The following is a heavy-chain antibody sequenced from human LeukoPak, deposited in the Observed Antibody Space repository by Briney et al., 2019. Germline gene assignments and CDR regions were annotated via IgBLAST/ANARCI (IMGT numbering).Heavy chain of an antibody. CDR3: ARETVVVPAARGYSYGNLPRREDYFDC. CDR1: GYTFTGYY. CDR2: INPNSGGT. D-gene: IGHD2-2*01. V-gene: IGHV1-2*02. Sequence: GPSVKVSCKASGYTFTGYYMHWVRQAPGQGLDWMGWINPNSGGTNYAQKFQGRVTMTRDTSISTAYMELSRLRSDDTAVYYCARETVVVPAARGYSYGNLPRREDYFDCWGQGTLVTVSS. J-gene: IGHJ4*02.